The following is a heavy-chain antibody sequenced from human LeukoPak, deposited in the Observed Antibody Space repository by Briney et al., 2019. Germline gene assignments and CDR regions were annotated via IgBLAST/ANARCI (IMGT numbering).Heavy chain of an antibody. Sequence: SVKVSCKASGGTFSSYAISWVRQAPGQGLEWMGRIIPILGIANYAQKLQGRVTMTTDTSTSTAYMELRSLRSDDTAVYYCARGSPFRDFWTGNNWFDPWGQGTLVTVSS. CDR2: IIPILGIA. CDR1: GGTFSSYA. V-gene: IGHV1-69*04. CDR3: ARGSPFRDFWTGNNWFDP. J-gene: IGHJ5*02. D-gene: IGHD3-3*01.